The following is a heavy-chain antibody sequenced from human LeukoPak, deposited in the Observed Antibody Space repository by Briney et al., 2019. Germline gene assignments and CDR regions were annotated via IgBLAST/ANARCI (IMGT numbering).Heavy chain of an antibody. J-gene: IGHJ3*01. V-gene: IGHV3-66*01. D-gene: IGHD6-19*01. CDR3: ARGVRGWYDGAYDV. CDR2: IYSRGSI. Sequence: GGSLRLSCAASGFTVSSHYMSWVRQAPGKGLEWVSIIYSRGSIYYADSVKGRFTISRDTSNNSLYLQMNSLTADDTAVYYCARGVRGWYDGAYDVWGQGTMVAVSS. CDR1: GFTVSSHY.